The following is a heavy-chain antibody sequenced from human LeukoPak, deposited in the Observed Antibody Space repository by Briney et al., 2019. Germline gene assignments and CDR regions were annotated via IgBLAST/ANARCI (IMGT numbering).Heavy chain of an antibody. CDR2: IRYDGSNK. Sequence: AGGSLRLSCAASGFTFSSYGMHWVRQAPGKGLEWVAFIRYDGSNKYYADSVKGRFTISRDNSKNTLYLQMNSLRAEDTAVYYCARGPWGMATKNYYFDYWGQGTLVTVSS. J-gene: IGHJ4*02. CDR3: ARGPWGMATKNYYFDY. D-gene: IGHD5-12*01. CDR1: GFTFSSYG. V-gene: IGHV3-30*02.